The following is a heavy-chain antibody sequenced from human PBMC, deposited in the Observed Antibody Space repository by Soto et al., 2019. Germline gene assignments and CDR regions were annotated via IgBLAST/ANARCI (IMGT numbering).Heavy chain of an antibody. J-gene: IGHJ2*01. V-gene: IGHV3-23*01. CDR2: ISGGGDAT. CDR3: AVKVSGSTGRPDLWYFDL. Sequence: EVQLLDSGGGLVQPGGSLRLSCAASGFTFSGYALTWVRQAPGKGLEWVSAISGGGDATFYADSVKGRFTISRDNSKNALYLQMNTLRAEETAVYYCAVKVSGSTGRPDLWYFDLWGRGTLVTVSS. CDR1: GFTFSGYA. D-gene: IGHD3-10*01.